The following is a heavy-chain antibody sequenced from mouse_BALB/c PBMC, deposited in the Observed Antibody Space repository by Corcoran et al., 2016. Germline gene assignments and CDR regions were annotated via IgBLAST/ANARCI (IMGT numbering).Heavy chain of an antibody. V-gene: IGHV1-18*01. Sequence: EVQLQQSGPELVKPGASMKISCKASGYSFTGYTMNWVKQSHGKNLGWIGLINPYNGGTSYNQKFKGKATLTVDKSSSTAYMELLSLTSEDSAVYYCERSLLRRPFDYWGQGTALTVSS. J-gene: IGHJ2*01. CDR2: INPYNGGT. CDR1: GYSFTGYT. D-gene: IGHD1-2*01. CDR3: ERSLLRRPFDY.